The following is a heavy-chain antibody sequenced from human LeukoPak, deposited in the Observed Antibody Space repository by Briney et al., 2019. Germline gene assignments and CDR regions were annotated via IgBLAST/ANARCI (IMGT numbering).Heavy chain of an antibody. CDR3: ARDSPAAKRGHAFDI. CDR1: GVSISSYY. Sequence: SETLSLTCTVSGVSISSYYWSRIRQPPGKGLEWIGYIYYSGSTNYNPSLKSRVTISVDTSKNQFSLKLSSVTAADTAVYYCARDSPAAKRGHAFDIWGQGTMVTVSS. J-gene: IGHJ3*02. CDR2: IYYSGST. V-gene: IGHV4-59*01. D-gene: IGHD2-2*01.